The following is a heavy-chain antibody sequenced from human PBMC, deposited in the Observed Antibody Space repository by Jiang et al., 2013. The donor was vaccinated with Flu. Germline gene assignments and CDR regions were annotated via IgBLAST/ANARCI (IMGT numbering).Heavy chain of an antibody. CDR3: ARIKGGSSAWVSFDY. V-gene: IGHV2-70*01. J-gene: IGHJ4*02. CDR2: IDWGDDI. D-gene: IGHD6-19*01. Sequence: KPTQTLTLTCTFSGFSLSSSGMCVSWIRQPPGKALEWLALIDWGDDIYYTTSLKTRLTISKDTSKNQVVLTMTNMDPVDTATYYCARIKGGSSAWVSFDYWGQGTLVTVSS. CDR1: GFSLSSSGMC.